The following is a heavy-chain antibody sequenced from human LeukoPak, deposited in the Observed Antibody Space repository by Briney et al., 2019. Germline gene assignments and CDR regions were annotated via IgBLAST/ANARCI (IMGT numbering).Heavy chain of an antibody. J-gene: IGHJ4*01. V-gene: IGHV3-21*06. Sequence: GGSLRLSCAASGFTFSSYAMNWVRQARGKGLEWVSSISGSSSDIYYADSVKGRFTISRDNAKNSVFLQMNNLRAEDTAIYYCARRGYHDSSGYDYWGQGTLVTVSS. D-gene: IGHD3-22*01. CDR1: GFTFSSYA. CDR2: ISGSSSDI. CDR3: ARRGYHDSSGYDY.